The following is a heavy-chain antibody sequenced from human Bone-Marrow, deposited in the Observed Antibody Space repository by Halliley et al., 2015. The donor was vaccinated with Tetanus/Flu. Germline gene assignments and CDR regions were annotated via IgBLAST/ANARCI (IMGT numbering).Heavy chain of an antibody. D-gene: IGHD5-12*01. CDR3: ARGGTRSGYDLGQNDY. Sequence: YAHYSGRTGYNPPLRSRVTMSVDTSKNQFSLALSSGTAADTAVYYGARGGTRSGYDLGQNDYWGQGTLVSVSS. CDR2: AHYSGRT. V-gene: IGHV4-59*09. J-gene: IGHJ4*02.